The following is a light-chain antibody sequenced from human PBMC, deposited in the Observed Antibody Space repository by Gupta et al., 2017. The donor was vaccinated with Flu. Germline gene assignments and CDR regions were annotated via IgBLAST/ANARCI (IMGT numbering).Light chain of an antibody. CDR1: QSGPSSY. Sequence: LPSSPGGKAALSCRASQSGPSSYLAWYQQKPGQAPRLLIYGASNRATGIPDRFSGSGSGTDFTLTISSLDPEDFAVYYCQQYGNSPLTFGGGTKVEIK. CDR3: QQYGNSPLT. CDR2: GAS. V-gene: IGKV3-20*01. J-gene: IGKJ4*01.